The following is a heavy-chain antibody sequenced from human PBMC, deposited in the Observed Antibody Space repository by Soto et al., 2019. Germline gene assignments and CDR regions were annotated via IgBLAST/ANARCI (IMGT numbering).Heavy chain of an antibody. V-gene: IGHV1-2*02. J-gene: IGHJ4*02. D-gene: IGHD2-21*02. Sequence: APLVQSGAEVTKPGASVKVSCKASGYTFTKYYIHWVRQAPGQGLEWMGWSNPNTGGTNYAQKFQGRVAMTRDTSISTAYMDLSRLGSDDTAVYYCARQLAYCGGDCYTEPLDYWGQGTLVTVSS. CDR2: SNPNTGGT. CDR1: GYTFTKYY. CDR3: ARQLAYCGGDCYTEPLDY.